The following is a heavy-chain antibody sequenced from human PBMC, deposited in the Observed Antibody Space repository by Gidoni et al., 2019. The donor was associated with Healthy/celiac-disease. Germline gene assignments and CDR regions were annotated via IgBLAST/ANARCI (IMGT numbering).Heavy chain of an antibody. CDR3: ARGGDFWSGYYRYGMDV. V-gene: IGHV4-31*03. CDR2: IYYSGST. CDR1: GGSISSGGYY. Sequence: QVQLQESGPGLVKPSQTLSLTCTVSGGSISSGGYYWSWIRQHPGKGLEWIGYIYYSGSTYYNPSLKSRVTISVDTSKNQFSLKLSSVTAADTAVYYCARGGDFWSGYYRYGMDVWGQGTTVTVSS. J-gene: IGHJ6*02. D-gene: IGHD3-3*01.